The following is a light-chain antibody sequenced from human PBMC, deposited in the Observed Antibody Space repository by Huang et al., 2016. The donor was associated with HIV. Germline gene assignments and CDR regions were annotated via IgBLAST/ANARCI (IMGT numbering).Light chain of an antibody. CDR3: QQLNTYPRT. CDR1: QGISSY. CDR2: GVS. V-gene: IGKV1-9*01. Sequence: IQLTQSPSSLSAFVGDRVTITCRASQGISSYLAWYQQKPGKAPKLLIYGVSTLQSGVPSRFSGSGSGTDFTLTISSLQPEDFVTYYCQQLNTYPRTFGQGTKVEIQ. J-gene: IGKJ1*01.